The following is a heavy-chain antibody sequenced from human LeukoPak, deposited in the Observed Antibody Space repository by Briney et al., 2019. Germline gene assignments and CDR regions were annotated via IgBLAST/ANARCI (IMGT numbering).Heavy chain of an antibody. Sequence: GGSLRLSCAASGFTFSSYGMHWVRQAPGKGLEWVAFIRYDGSNKYYADSVKGRFTISRDNSKNTLYLQMNSLRAEDTAVYYCAKDASRVLGWYFDLWGRGTLVTVSS. CDR1: GFTFSSYG. CDR2: IRYDGSNK. CDR3: AKDASRVLGWYFDL. D-gene: IGHD6-6*01. J-gene: IGHJ2*01. V-gene: IGHV3-30*02.